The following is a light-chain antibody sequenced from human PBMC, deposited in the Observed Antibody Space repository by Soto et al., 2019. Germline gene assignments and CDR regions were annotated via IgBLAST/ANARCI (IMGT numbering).Light chain of an antibody. Sequence: QSVLTQPASVSGSPGQPITISCTGTSSDVGGYNYVSWYQQYPGKVPRLIIYEVTYRPSGVSNRFSGSKSGNTASLTISGLRAEDQADYYCSSFSTSDTLEVSGYGTKVTVL. CDR2: EVT. J-gene: IGLJ1*01. CDR3: SSFSTSDTLEV. CDR1: SSDVGGYNY. V-gene: IGLV2-14*01.